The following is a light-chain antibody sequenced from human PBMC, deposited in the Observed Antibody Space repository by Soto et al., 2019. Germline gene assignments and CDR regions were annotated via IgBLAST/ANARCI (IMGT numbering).Light chain of an antibody. CDR1: QSVSSN. J-gene: IGKJ2*01. CDR2: GAS. V-gene: IGKV3-15*01. Sequence: EIVMTQSPATLSVSPGERATLSCRASQSVSSNLAWHQQKPGQAPRLLMYGASTKATDIPARFSASGSGTYFTLTSSSLPSKDFAVYDCQQYNYWPHAFGQGTKLVSK. CDR3: QQYNYWPHA.